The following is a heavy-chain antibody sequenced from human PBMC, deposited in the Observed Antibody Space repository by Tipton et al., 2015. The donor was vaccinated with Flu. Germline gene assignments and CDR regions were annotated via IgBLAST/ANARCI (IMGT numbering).Heavy chain of an antibody. CDR3: ARDQTRWYSSGHDAFDI. V-gene: IGHV3-53*01. Sequence: SLRLSCAASGFTVSSNYMSWVRQAPGKGLEWVSVIYSGGSTYYADSVKGRFTISRDNSKNTLYLQMNSLRAEDTAVYYCARDQTRWYSSGHDAFDIWGQGTMVTVSS. CDR1: GFTVSSNY. D-gene: IGHD6-19*01. J-gene: IGHJ3*02. CDR2: IYSGGST.